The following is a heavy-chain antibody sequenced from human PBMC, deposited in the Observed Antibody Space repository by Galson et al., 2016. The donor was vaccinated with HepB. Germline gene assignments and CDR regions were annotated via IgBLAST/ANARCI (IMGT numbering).Heavy chain of an antibody. D-gene: IGHD5-24*01. CDR1: GGTFGTYS. Sequence: SVKVSCKASGGTFGTYSFSWVRQAPGQGIEWLGRVVPMLQMTTSAEKFQGRVTLTADTSTNIAYMELTSLRSDDTAAYYCARHIGHNSYLDVWGTGTMVTVSS. CDR3: ARHIGHNSYLDV. J-gene: IGHJ6*04. CDR2: VVPMLQMT. V-gene: IGHV1-69*02.